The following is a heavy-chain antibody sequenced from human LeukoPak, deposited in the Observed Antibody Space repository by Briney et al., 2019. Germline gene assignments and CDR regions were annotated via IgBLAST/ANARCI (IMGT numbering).Heavy chain of an antibody. Sequence: SETLSLTCTVSGGSISSYYWSWIRQPPGKGLEWIGHIYYSGSTNYNPSLKSRVTISVDTSKNQFSLKLSSVTAADTAVYYCARLGYYGSGSYGAIPYYYYYGMDVWGQGTTVTVSS. CDR1: GGSISSYY. J-gene: IGHJ6*02. CDR2: IYYSGST. CDR3: ARLGYYGSGSYGAIPYYYYYGMDV. D-gene: IGHD3-10*01. V-gene: IGHV4-59*08.